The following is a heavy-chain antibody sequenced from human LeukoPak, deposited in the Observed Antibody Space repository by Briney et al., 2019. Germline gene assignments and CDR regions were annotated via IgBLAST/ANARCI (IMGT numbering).Heavy chain of an antibody. D-gene: IGHD2-2*01. CDR1: GFIFSNYA. J-gene: IGHJ4*02. V-gene: IGHV3-23*01. Sequence: GGSLRLSCTGFIFSNYAVSWVRQAPGKGLEWVSAVSGDGVRTFYADSVKGRFTISRDNSMSTVSLQMNSLRAEDTAVYYCAKEQDNQLLSSHFDYWGQGILVTVSS. CDR3: AKEQDNQLLSSHFDY. CDR2: VSGDGVRT.